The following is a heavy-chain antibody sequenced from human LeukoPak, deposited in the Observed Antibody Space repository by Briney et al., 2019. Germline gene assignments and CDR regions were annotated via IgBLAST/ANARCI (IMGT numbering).Heavy chain of an antibody. CDR1: DDSISSHY. CDR3: ARLHGSGVYFDY. Sequence: SETLSLTCTVSDDSISSHYWSWIRQPPGKELEWIGYVSYSGSTNYNPSLKSRVTISVDTSKNQFSLNLTSVTAADTAVYYCARLHGSGVYFDYWGQGTLVTVSS. J-gene: IGHJ4*02. V-gene: IGHV4-59*11. CDR2: VSYSGST. D-gene: IGHD3-10*01.